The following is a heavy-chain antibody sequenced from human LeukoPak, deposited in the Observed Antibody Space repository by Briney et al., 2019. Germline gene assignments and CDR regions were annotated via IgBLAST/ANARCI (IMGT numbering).Heavy chain of an antibody. CDR3: ARDGSGSYSYYYYYGMDV. D-gene: IGHD3-10*01. J-gene: IGHJ6*02. V-gene: IGHV3-30-3*01. CDR2: ISYDGSNK. Sequence: PGRSLRLSCAASGFTFSSYAMHWVRQAPGKGLEWVAVISYDGSNKYYADSVKGRFTISRDNSKNTLYLQMNSLRAEDTAVYYCARDGSGSYSYYYYYGMDVWGQGTTVTVSS. CDR1: GFTFSSYA.